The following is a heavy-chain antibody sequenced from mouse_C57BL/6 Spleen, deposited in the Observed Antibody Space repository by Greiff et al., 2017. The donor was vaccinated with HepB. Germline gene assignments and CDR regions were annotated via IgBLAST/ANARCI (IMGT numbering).Heavy chain of an antibody. Sequence: VQLQQSGAELVRPGASVKLSCTASGFNIKDDYMHWVKQRPEQGLEWIGWIDPENGDTEYASKFQGKATITADTSSNTAYLQLSSLTSEDTAVYYCTTRDYGIRGRFDCWGQGTTLTVSS. CDR3: TTRDYGIRGRFDC. CDR1: GFNIKDDY. D-gene: IGHD1-1*01. CDR2: IDPENGDT. J-gene: IGHJ2*01. V-gene: IGHV14-4*01.